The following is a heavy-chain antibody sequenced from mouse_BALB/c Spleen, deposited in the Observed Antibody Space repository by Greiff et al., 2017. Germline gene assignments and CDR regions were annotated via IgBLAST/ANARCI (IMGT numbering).Heavy chain of an antibody. V-gene: IGHV5-6*01. CDR1: GFTFSSYG. J-gene: IGHJ2*01. D-gene: IGHD2-14*01. CDR2: ISSGGSYT. Sequence: EVNVVESGGDLVKPGGSLKLSCAASGFTFSSYGMSWVRQTPDKRLEWVATISSGGSYTYYPDSVKGRFTISRDNAKNTLYLQMSSLKSEDTAMYYCARKGVRRGPFDYWGQGTTLTVSS. CDR3: ARKGVRRGPFDY.